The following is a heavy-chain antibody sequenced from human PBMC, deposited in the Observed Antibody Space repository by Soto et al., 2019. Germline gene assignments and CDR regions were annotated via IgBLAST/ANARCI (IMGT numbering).Heavy chain of an antibody. Sequence: QVQLLQSGAEVKKPGASVKVSCKVSGHTLTELSMHWVRQAPGRGLEWMGGFDPEDGETIFAQKFQGRVTMTEDTSTDSTYMELTSLRSEDTAVYYCAAGGTRWLHSPFAYWGQGTLVTISS. CDR3: AAGGTRWLHSPFAY. J-gene: IGHJ4*02. V-gene: IGHV1-24*01. D-gene: IGHD1-1*01. CDR2: FDPEDGET. CDR1: GHTLTELS.